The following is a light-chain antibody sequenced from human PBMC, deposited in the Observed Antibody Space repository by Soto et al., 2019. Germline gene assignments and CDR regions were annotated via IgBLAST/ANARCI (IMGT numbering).Light chain of an antibody. V-gene: IGLV3-27*01. CDR1: VLAKKY. CDR3: YSAADNNGV. CDR2: KDS. J-gene: IGLJ3*02. Sequence: SSELTQPSSVSVSPGQTARITCSGDVLAKKYARWFQQKPGQAPVLVIYKDSERPSGIPERFSGSSSGTTVTLTISGAQVEDEADYYCYSAADNNGVFGGGTKVTVL.